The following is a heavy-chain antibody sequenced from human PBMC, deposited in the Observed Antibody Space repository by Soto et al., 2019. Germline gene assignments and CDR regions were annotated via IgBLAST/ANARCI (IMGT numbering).Heavy chain of an antibody. D-gene: IGHD6-13*01. CDR3: AAVGAAAAPLISFDY. J-gene: IGHJ4*02. CDR2: IYYTGST. CDR1: GGSISSTTYY. Sequence: PSETLSLPSTVSGGSISSTTYYWGWIRQPPGEWLEWIGRIYYTGSTHYNPPLKSRVTISVDTSKNQFSLKLSSVTAADTAVYYCAAVGAAAAPLISFDYWGQGTLVTVSS. V-gene: IGHV4-39*07.